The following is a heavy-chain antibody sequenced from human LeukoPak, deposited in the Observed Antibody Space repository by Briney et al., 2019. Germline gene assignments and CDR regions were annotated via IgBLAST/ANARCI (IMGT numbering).Heavy chain of an antibody. CDR2: ISADNGNT. Sequence: ASVKVSCKASGYSFTCYGISWVRQAPGQGLEWMGWISADNGNTNYAQKLQGRVTMTTDTSTSTAYMELRSLRSDDTAMYYCARSDAAYSSTWYPYWGQGTLVTVSS. CDR3: ARSDAAYSSTWYPY. D-gene: IGHD6-13*01. J-gene: IGHJ4*02. V-gene: IGHV1-18*01. CDR1: GYSFTCYG.